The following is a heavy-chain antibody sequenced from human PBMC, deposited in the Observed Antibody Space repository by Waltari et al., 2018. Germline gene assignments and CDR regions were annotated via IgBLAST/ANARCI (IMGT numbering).Heavy chain of an antibody. V-gene: IGHV4-38-2*01. CDR2: IYGSSGRT. CDR3: ARRPYSNYGYFEF. Sequence: QVQLKESGPGLVKPSETLSLTCAVSGDSFTSYWWAWIRQPPGKGLEWIGGIYGSSGRTEYNTSLKSRATVSRDTSKTQVSLKLSSVTAADTAVYYWARRPYSNYGYFEFWGQGALVSDSS. CDR1: GDSFTSYW. J-gene: IGHJ1*01. D-gene: IGHD4-4*01.